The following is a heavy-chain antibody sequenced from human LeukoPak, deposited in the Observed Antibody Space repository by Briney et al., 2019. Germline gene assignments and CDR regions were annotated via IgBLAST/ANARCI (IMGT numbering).Heavy chain of an antibody. CDR3: ARGGRMVRGVPNNWFDP. CDR2: INHSGST. V-gene: IGHV4-34*01. D-gene: IGHD3-10*01. J-gene: IGHJ5*02. Sequence: SETLSLTCAVYGGSFSGYYWSWNRQPPGKGLEWIGEINHSGSTNYNPSLKSRVTISVDTSKNQFSLKLSSVTAADTAVYYCARGGRMVRGVPNNWFDPWGQGTLVTVSS. CDR1: GGSFSGYY.